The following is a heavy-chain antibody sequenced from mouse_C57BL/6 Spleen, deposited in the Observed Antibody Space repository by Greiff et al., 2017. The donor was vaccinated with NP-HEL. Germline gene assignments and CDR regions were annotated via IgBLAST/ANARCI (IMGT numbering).Heavy chain of an antibody. J-gene: IGHJ4*01. CDR1: GFTFTDYY. CDR2: IRNKANGYTT. D-gene: IGHD1-1*01. V-gene: IGHV7-3*01. Sequence: EVQLVESGGGLVQPGGSLSLSCAASGFTFTDYYMSWVRQPPGKALEWLGFIRNKANGYTTEYSASVKGRFTISRDNSQSILYLQMNALRAEDSATYYCARDYYGSRGAMDYWGQGTSVTVSS. CDR3: ARDYYGSRGAMDY.